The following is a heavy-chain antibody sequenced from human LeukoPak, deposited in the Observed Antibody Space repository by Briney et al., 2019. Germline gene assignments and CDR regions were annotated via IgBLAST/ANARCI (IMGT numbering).Heavy chain of an antibody. Sequence: SETLSLTCAVYGGSFGGYYWNWIRQPPGKGLEWIGEINHSGSTNYNPSLKSRVTMSVDTSKNQFSLKLSSVTAADTAVYYCARVDSGSLDYWDHGTLVIVSS. CDR2: INHSGST. J-gene: IGHJ4*01. D-gene: IGHD3-10*01. CDR1: GGSFGGYY. CDR3: ARVDSGSLDY. V-gene: IGHV4-34*01.